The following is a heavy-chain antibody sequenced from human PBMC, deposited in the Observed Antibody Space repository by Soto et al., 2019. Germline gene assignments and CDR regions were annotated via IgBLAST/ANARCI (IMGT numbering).Heavy chain of an antibody. CDR3: ARGIGDSSGYYYSSGFQH. Sequence: ASVKVSCKASGYTFTSYAMHWVRQAPGQRLEWMGWINAGNGNTKYSQKFQGRVTITRDTSASTAYMELSSLRSEDTAVYYCARGIGDSSGYYYSSGFQHWGQGTLVTVS. J-gene: IGHJ1*01. CDR2: INAGNGNT. V-gene: IGHV1-3*01. D-gene: IGHD3-22*01. CDR1: GYTFTSYA.